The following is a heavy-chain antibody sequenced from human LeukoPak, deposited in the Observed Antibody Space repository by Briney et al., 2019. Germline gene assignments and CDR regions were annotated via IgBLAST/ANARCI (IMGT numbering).Heavy chain of an antibody. Sequence: PGGSRRLSCAASGLTVRANYMSWVRQAPGKGLEWVSVIYSDGSTYYADSVKGRFTISRDNSKNTLYLQMNSLRAEHTAVYYCARGAGYGYGQDVWGQGTTLTVSS. CDR1: GLTVRANY. CDR3: ARGAGYGYGQDV. J-gene: IGHJ6*02. V-gene: IGHV3-53*01. D-gene: IGHD5-18*01. CDR2: IYSDGST.